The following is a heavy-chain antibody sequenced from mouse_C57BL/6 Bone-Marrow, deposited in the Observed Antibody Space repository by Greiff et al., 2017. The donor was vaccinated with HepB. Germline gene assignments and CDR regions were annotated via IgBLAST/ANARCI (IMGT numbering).Heavy chain of an antibody. CDR3: ASWGGLRRDFDY. J-gene: IGHJ2*01. CDR2: INPNNGGT. CDR1: GYTFTDYN. D-gene: IGHD2-4*01. V-gene: IGHV1-22*01. Sequence: VQLQQSGPELVKPGASVKMSCKASGYTFTDYNMHWVKQSHGKSLEWIGYINPNNGGTSYNQKFKGKATVTVNKSSSTAYMELRSLTSEDSAVYYCASWGGLRRDFDYWGQGTTLTVSS.